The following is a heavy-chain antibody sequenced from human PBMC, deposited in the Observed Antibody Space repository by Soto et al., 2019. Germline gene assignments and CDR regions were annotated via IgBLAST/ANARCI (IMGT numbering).Heavy chain of an antibody. J-gene: IGHJ4*02. CDR2: ISYSGST. Sequence: SETLSLTCTVSGGSISSSYYWGWIRQPPGKGLEWIGSISYSGSTYYNPSLKSRVTISVDTSKNQFSLRLSSVTAADTAVYYCARPWAYDSSDYYYVDWGQGTLVTVSS. D-gene: IGHD3-22*01. CDR3: ARPWAYDSSDYYYVD. CDR1: GGSISSSYY. V-gene: IGHV4-39*01.